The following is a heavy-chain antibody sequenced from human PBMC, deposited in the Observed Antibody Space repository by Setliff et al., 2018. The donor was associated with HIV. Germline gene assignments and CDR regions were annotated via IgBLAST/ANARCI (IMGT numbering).Heavy chain of an antibody. V-gene: IGHV4-61*08. D-gene: IGHD4-4*01. Sequence: LSLTCTVSGGSVSSTAFYWSWIRQPPGKGLEWIGFIYYNVNNNYNPSLKSRVSISIDTSKNQFSLTLTSATAADTAVYYCTTGGSMTTMTTWGQGTLVTVSS. J-gene: IGHJ4*02. CDR2: IYYNVNN. CDR3: TTGGSMTTMTT. CDR1: GGSVSSTAFY.